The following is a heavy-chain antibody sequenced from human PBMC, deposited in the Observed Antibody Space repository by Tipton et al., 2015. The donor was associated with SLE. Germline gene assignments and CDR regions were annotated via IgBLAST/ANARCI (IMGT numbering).Heavy chain of an antibody. CDR1: GFTFSSYE. CDR3: ARKKYSSSWYGGAFDI. CDR2: ISSSGSTI. D-gene: IGHD6-13*01. V-gene: IGHV3-48*03. J-gene: IGHJ3*02. Sequence: SLRLSCAASGFTFSSYEMNWVRQAPGKGLEWVSYISSSGSTIYYADSVKGRFTISRDNAKNSLYLQMNSLRAEDTAVYYCARKKYSSSWYGGAFDIWGQGTKVTVSS.